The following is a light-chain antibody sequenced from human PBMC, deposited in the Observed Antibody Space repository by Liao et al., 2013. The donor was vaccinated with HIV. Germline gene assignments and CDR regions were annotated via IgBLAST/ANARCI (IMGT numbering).Light chain of an antibody. CDR2: QDN. CDR1: NLGDKD. Sequence: SYDLTQPPSVSVSPGQTAIITCSGDNLGDKDICWYQQKSGQSPVLVIYQDNRRPSGIPERFSGSTSGNTATLTISGTQAMDEADYFCQVWDRSSWVFGGGTKLTVL. V-gene: IGLV3-1*01. J-gene: IGLJ3*02. CDR3: QVWDRSSWV.